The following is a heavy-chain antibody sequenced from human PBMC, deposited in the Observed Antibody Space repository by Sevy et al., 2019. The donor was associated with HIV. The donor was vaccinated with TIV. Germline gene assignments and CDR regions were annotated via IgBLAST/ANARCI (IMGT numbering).Heavy chain of an antibody. J-gene: IGHJ6*02. CDR2: ISAYNGNT. V-gene: IGHV1-18*04. CDR3: AGDPRIVGANAYYYYGMDV. D-gene: IGHD1-26*01. Sequence: ASVKVSCKASGYTFTSYGISWVRQAPGQGLEWMGWISAYNGNTNYAQKLQGRVTMTTDTSTSTAYMELRSLRSDDTAVYYCAGDPRIVGANAYYYYGMDVWGQGTTVTVSS. CDR1: GYTFTSYG.